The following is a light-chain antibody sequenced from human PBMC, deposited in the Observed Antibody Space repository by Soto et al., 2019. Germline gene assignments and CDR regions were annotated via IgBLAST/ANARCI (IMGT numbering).Light chain of an antibody. CDR2: HAS. Sequence: DIQMTQSPSSVSASVGDKVTISCRASEDVESRLAWYQQTPGKAPNLLIFHASSLQSGVPSRFSGCGSGTDFTLTISSLEPEDFATYYCQQSDYFPVTFGGGTKVE. V-gene: IGKV1-12*01. J-gene: IGKJ4*01. CDR3: QQSDYFPVT. CDR1: EDVESR.